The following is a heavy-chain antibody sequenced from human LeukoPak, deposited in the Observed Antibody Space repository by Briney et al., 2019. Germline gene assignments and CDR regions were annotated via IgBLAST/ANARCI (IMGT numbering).Heavy chain of an antibody. CDR1: GFTFSDYA. CDR3: ARHDSFIPF. Sequence: GGSLRLSCVASGFTFSDYAMSWVRHAPGKARELFSGISDSGRRSYYTDSVKGRCTISRDNSKNTVSLQINNLRAEDTAVYFCARHDSFIPFWGQGTLVTVTS. V-gene: IGHV3-23*01. J-gene: IGHJ4*02. D-gene: IGHD3-16*02. CDR2: ISDSGRRS.